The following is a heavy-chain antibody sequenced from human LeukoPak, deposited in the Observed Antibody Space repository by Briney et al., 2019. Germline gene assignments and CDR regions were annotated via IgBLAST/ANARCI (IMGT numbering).Heavy chain of an antibody. J-gene: IGHJ1*01. D-gene: IGHD6-19*01. CDR3: ATSQSSVAGIVGD. Sequence: PGGSLRLSCAASGFTFSSYSMNWVRQAPGKGLEWVSSISSSSSYIYYAASVKGRFTISRDNAKNSLYLQMNSLRVEDTAVYYCATSQSSVAGIVGDWGQGTLVTVSS. CDR2: ISSSSSYI. CDR1: GFTFSSYS. V-gene: IGHV3-21*01.